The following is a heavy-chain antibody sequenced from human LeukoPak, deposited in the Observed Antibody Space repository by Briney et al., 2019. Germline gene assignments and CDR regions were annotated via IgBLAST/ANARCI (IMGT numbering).Heavy chain of an antibody. CDR2: IRYDGSNK. Sequence: GGSLRLSCAASGVTFSSYGMHWVRQAPGKGLEWVAFIRYDGSNKYYADSVKGRFTISRDNSKNTLYLQMNSLRAEDTAVYYCVRGVSISSSWYNDLWGQGTMVTVSS. CDR3: VRGVSISSSWYNDL. V-gene: IGHV3-30*02. CDR1: GVTFSSYG. D-gene: IGHD6-13*01. J-gene: IGHJ3*01.